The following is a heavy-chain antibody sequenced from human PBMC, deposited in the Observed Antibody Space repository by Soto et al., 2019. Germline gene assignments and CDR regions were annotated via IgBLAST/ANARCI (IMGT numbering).Heavy chain of an antibody. CDR1: GYTFTSYA. D-gene: IGHD3-3*01. Sequence: SCKASGYTFTSYAMHWVRQAPGKGLEWVAVISDDGSNKYYADSVKGRFTISRDNSKNTLYLQMNSLRAEDTAVYYCARETYYDFWSGPYFGMDVWGQGTTVTVSS. V-gene: IGHV3-30-3*01. CDR2: ISDDGSNK. CDR3: ARETYYDFWSGPYFGMDV. J-gene: IGHJ6*02.